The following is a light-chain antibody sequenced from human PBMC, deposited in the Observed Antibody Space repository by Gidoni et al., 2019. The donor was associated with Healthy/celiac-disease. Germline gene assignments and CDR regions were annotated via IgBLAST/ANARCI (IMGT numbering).Light chain of an antibody. CDR1: QSISSW. V-gene: IGKV1-5*03. Sequence: DIQMTQSPSTLSASVGDRVTITCRASQSISSWLAWYQQKPGKAPTLLIYKASSLEIGVPSRFSGSGSGTEFTLTISSLQPDDFATYYCQQYNSYSPYTFGQGTKLEIK. CDR3: QQYNSYSPYT. CDR2: KAS. J-gene: IGKJ2*01.